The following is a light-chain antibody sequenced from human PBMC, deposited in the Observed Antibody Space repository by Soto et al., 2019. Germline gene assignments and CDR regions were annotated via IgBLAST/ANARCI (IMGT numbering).Light chain of an antibody. V-gene: IGLV1-47*01. CDR3: AAWDDSLNGYV. Sequence: QSVLTQPLSASGTPGQRVTISCSGSSSNIGSNYVYWYQQLPGTAPKLLIYRNNQRPSGVPDRFSGSKSGTSASLAISGLQSEDEADYYCAAWDDSLNGYVFGTGTKVTVL. J-gene: IGLJ1*01. CDR2: RNN. CDR1: SSNIGSNY.